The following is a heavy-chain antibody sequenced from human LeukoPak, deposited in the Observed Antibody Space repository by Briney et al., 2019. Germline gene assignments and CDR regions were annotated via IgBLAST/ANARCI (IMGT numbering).Heavy chain of an antibody. CDR2: MNPNSGGT. CDR1: GYTFTGYY. V-gene: IGHV1-2*06. Sequence: ASVKVSCKASGYTFTGYYMHWVRQAPGQGLEWMGRMNPNSGGTNYAQKFQGRVTMTRDTSISTAYMELSRLRSDDTAVYYCARTGIAVAGTVYWGQGTLVTVSS. CDR3: ARTGIAVAGTVY. J-gene: IGHJ4*02. D-gene: IGHD6-19*01.